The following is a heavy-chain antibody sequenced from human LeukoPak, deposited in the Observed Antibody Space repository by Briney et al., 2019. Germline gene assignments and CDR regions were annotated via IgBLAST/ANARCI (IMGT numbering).Heavy chain of an antibody. V-gene: IGHV3-74*01. Sequence: GGSLRLSCAASGFTFSSYWMHWVRQAPGKGLVWVSRISTDGSSTAYADSVKGRFTISRDNVKNTLFLQMNSLRAEDTAVYYCASYLTSIPSGMDVWGQGTTVTVSS. CDR1: GFTFSSYW. J-gene: IGHJ6*02. CDR2: ISTDGSST. D-gene: IGHD2/OR15-2a*01. CDR3: ASYLTSIPSGMDV.